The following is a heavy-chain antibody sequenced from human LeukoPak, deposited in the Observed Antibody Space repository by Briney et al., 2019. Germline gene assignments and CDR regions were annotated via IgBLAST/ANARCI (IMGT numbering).Heavy chain of an antibody. CDR1: GFTFSSYG. Sequence: GRSLRLSCAASGFTFSSYGMHWVRQAPGKGLEWVAVIWYDGSNKYYAESVKGRFTISRDNSKNTLYLQMNSLRAEDTAVYYCARAGYDSSGYYPYYFDYWGQGTLVTVSS. J-gene: IGHJ4*02. D-gene: IGHD3-22*01. CDR2: IWYDGSNK. CDR3: ARAGYDSSGYYPYYFDY. V-gene: IGHV3-33*01.